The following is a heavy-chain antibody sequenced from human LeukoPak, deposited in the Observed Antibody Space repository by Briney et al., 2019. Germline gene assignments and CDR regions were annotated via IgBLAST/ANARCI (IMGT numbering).Heavy chain of an antibody. CDR3: ARDFDRLIRKIGRESLYYYYYYMDV. CDR1: GFTFRTYA. Sequence: GGSLRLSCAASGFTFRTYAMSWVRQAPGKGLECVSALSDSGGRTFYADSVKGRFTISRDNSKDTVYMEMNSLRVEDTAVYYCARDFDRLIRKIGRESLYYYYYYMDVWGKGTTVTVSS. V-gene: IGHV3-23*01. D-gene: IGHD3-9*01. CDR2: LSDSGGRT. J-gene: IGHJ6*03.